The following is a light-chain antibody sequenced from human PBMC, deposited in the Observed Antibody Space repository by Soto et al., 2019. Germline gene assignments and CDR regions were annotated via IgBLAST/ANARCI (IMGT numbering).Light chain of an antibody. CDR2: GAS. CDR3: QQYNNWPHT. CDR1: QSVSNN. J-gene: IGKJ1*01. V-gene: IGKV3-15*01. Sequence: EIVMTQSPATLSVSPGERATLSCRASQSVSNNLGWYQQKPGQAPRLLIYGASTRATGIPARFSGSGSGTEFTLTIGSLQSEDFAVYYCQQYNNWPHTFGQGTKVEIK.